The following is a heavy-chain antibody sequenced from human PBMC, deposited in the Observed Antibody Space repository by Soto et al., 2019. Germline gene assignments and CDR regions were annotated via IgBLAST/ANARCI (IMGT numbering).Heavy chain of an antibody. J-gene: IGHJ4*02. CDR1: GFSFSSYL. CDR2: ITDSGGST. V-gene: IGHV3-23*01. Sequence: EVQLLESGGGLVQPGGSLRLYCAASGFSFSSYLMSWVRQAPGKGLEWVSSITDSGGSTYHADAVKGRFTISRDNSKNTLSLQMNSLRAEDTAIYYCAKDHSGNNWRHYSLGQGTLVTVFS. CDR3: AKDHSGNNWRHYS. D-gene: IGHD1-1*01.